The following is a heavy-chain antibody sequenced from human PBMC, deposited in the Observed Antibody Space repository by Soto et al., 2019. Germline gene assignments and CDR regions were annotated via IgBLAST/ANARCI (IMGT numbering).Heavy chain of an antibody. CDR1: GFTFSHYA. J-gene: IGHJ4*02. CDR2: IWNDGSNK. D-gene: IGHD2-2*01. CDR3: ARGGYCSSMRCYLYYFDL. V-gene: IGHV3-33*01. Sequence: PGGSLRLSCAASGFTFSHYAMHWVRQAPGKGLEWVAVIWNDGSNKDYADSVKGRLTISRDNSKNTLYLQMNSLRADDTAVYACARGGYCSSMRCYLYYFDLWGPGTLVTVSS.